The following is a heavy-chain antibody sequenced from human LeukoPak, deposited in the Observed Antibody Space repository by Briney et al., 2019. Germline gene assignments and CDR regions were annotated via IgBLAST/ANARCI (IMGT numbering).Heavy chain of an antibody. J-gene: IGHJ3*02. CDR2: ISSSSSYI. CDR3: ARDKLPDI. Sequence: GGSLRLSCAASGIIFGNFWMNWVRQAPGKGLEWVSSISSSSSYIYYADSVKGRFTISRDNAKNSLYLQMNSLRAEDTAVYYCARDKLPDIWDQGTMVTVSS. CDR1: GIIFGNFW. V-gene: IGHV3-21*01. D-gene: IGHD6-6*01.